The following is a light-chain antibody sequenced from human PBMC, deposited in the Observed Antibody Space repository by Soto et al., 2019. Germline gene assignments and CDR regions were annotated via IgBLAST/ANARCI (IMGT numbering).Light chain of an antibody. CDR1: QSVSTN. CDR2: GAS. Sequence: EIVMTQSPATLSVSPGERAILSCRASQSVSTNLGWYQQKPGQAPRLLIFGASTRATGIPARFSGSGSGTEFTLTISSLQPEDFATYYCQQYHSYPASFGQGTKVEIK. CDR3: QQYHSYPAS. V-gene: IGKV3-15*01. J-gene: IGKJ1*01.